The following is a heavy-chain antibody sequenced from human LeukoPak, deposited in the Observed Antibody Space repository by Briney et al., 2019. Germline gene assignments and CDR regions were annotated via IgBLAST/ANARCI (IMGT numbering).Heavy chain of an antibody. CDR1: GFTVNNYA. CDR3: AKGYLRLVDS. Sequence: GGSLRLSCAVSGFTVNNYAMSWVRQAPGKGLEWVAAISSGGSTYYADSVKGRFTIARDNSKNTLFLRVNSLRVEDTAVYYCAKGYLRLVDSWGQGTLVTVSS. CDR2: ISSGGST. D-gene: IGHD5-12*01. V-gene: IGHV3-23*01. J-gene: IGHJ4*02.